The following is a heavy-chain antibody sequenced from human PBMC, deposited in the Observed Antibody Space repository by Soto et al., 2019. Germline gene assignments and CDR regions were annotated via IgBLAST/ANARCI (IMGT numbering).Heavy chain of an antibody. J-gene: IGHJ4*02. CDR1: GGSISSSNW. Sequence: SETLSLTCAVSGGSISSSNWWSWVRQPPGKGLEWIGEIYHSGSTNYNPSLKSRVTISVDTSKNQFSLKLSSVTAADTAVYYCARGPNYDFWTYWGQGTLVTVSS. CDR3: ARGPNYDFWTY. CDR2: IYHSGST. V-gene: IGHV4-4*02. D-gene: IGHD3-3*01.